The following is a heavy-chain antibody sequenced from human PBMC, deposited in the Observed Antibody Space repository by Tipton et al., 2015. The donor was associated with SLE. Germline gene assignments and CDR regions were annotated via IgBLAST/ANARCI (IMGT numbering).Heavy chain of an antibody. CDR2: INPSGST. Sequence: TLSLTCAVYGGSFSGYYWIWIRQPPGKGLERIGEINPSGSTNYNPSLKSRVTISVDTSKNQFSLKLSSVTAADTAVYYCARGGGGGRPASGAFDIWGQVTMVTVSS. CDR1: GGSFSGYY. V-gene: IGHV4-34*01. D-gene: IGHD1-26*01. CDR3: ARGGGGGRPASGAFDI. J-gene: IGHJ3*02.